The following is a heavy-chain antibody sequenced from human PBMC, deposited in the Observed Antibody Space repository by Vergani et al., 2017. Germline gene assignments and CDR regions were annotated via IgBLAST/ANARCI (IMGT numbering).Heavy chain of an antibody. V-gene: IGHV3-30*02. CDR1: GFTFNSYG. D-gene: IGHD6-6*01. CDR3: AKASEEYSSSSDAFDI. J-gene: IGHJ3*02. Sequence: QVQLVESGGGVVQPGGSLRLSCAASGFTFNSYGMHWVRQAPGKGLEWVASIRSDESRRYYGDSMEGPFTISRDNSKNTLYLQMNSLRAEDTAVYYCAKASEEYSSSSDAFDIWGQGTMVTVSS. CDR2: IRSDESRR.